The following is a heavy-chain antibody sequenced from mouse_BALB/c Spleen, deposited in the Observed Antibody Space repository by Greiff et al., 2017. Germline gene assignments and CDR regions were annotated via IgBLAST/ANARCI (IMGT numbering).Heavy chain of an antibody. J-gene: IGHJ3*01. V-gene: IGHV1-18*01. CDR2: INPNNGGT. CDR1: GYTFTEYT. Sequence: EVQLQQSGPELVKPGASVKISCKTSGYTFTEYTMHWVKQSHGKSLEWIGGINPNNGGTSYNQKFKGKATLTVDKSSSTAYMELRSLTSEDSAVFYCARKDSSGYVGAWFAYWGQGTLVTVSA. CDR3: ARKDSSGYVGAWFAY. D-gene: IGHD3-2*01.